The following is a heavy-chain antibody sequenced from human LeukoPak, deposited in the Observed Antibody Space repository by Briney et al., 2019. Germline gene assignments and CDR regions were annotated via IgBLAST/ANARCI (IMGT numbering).Heavy chain of an antibody. D-gene: IGHD2-2*01. V-gene: IGHV3-74*01. CDR1: GFAFSNYW. CDR2: NSPDGSTT. J-gene: IGHJ4*02. Sequence: GGSLRLSCAGSGFAFSNYWMHWVRQVPGKGLVWVSRNSPDGSTTLYADSVKGRFTISRDNAKNTLYLQMNSLRADDTAVYYCARGRGYCSITSCLLPFDYWGQGTVVTVSS. CDR3: ARGRGYCSITSCLLPFDY.